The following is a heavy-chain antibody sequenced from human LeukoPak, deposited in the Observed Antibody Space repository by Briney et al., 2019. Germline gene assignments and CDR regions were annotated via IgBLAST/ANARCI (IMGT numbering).Heavy chain of an antibody. Sequence: SETLSLTCAVYGGSFSGYYWSWIRQPPGKGLEWIGEINHSGSTNYNPSLKRRVTISVDTSKNQFSLKLSSVTAADTAVYYCASWRQREDYFDYWGQGTLVTVSS. D-gene: IGHD6-25*01. CDR1: GGSFSGYY. CDR3: ASWRQREDYFDY. J-gene: IGHJ4*02. V-gene: IGHV4-34*01. CDR2: INHSGST.